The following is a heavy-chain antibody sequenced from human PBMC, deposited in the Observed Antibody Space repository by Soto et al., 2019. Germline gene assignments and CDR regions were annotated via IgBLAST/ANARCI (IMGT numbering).Heavy chain of an antibody. V-gene: IGHV1-8*01. D-gene: IGHD3-10*01. CDR1: GYTFTSYE. CDR2: MNPSSGDT. CDR3: ARGELLWFWELLR. J-gene: IGHJ4*02. Sequence: QVQLVQSGAEVKKPGASVKVSCKASGYTFTSYEINWVRQATGQGLEWMGWMNPSSGDTGYAQKFQGRVTMTRNTSISTAYMELSSMRSEDTAVYYCARGELLWFWELLRWGQGTLVTVSS.